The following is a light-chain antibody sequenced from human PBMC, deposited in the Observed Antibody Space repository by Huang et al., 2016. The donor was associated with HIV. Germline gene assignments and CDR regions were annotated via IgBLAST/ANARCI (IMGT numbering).Light chain of an antibody. CDR2: AVS. Sequence: EIVLTQSPATLSLSPGERATLSCRASQSVSGYLAWYQQKPGQAPRLLIYAVSNRATGIPARFSGSVSGSDFTLTISNLEPEDFAVYYCQQRSNWLFTFGPGTKVDIK. J-gene: IGKJ3*01. CDR3: QQRSNWLFT. CDR1: QSVSGY. V-gene: IGKV3-11*01.